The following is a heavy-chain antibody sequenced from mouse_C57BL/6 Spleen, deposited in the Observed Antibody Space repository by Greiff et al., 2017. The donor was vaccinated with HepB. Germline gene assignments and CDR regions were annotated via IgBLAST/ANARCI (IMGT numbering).Heavy chain of an antibody. V-gene: IGHV1-64*01. D-gene: IGHD1-1*01. J-gene: IGHJ2*01. CDR2: IHPNSGST. Sequence: QVQLQQPGAELVKPGASVKLSCKASGYTFTSYWMHWVKQRPGQGLEWIGMIHPNSGSTNYNEKFKSKATLTVDKSSSTAYMQLSSLTCEDSAVYYCARLGLITTVVANDYWGQGPTLTVAS. CDR1: GYTFTSYW. CDR3: ARLGLITTVVANDY.